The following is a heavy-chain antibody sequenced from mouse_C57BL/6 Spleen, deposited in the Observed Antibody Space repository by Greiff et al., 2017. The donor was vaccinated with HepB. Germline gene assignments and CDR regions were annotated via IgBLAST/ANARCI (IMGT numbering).Heavy chain of an antibody. J-gene: IGHJ4*01. CDR2: ISYDGSN. V-gene: IGHV3-6*01. Sequence: ESGPGLVKPSQSLSLTCSVTGYSITSGYYWNWIRQFPGNKLEWMGYISYDGSNNYNPSLKNRISITRDTSKNQFFLKLNSVTTEDTATYYCARDDGYYGDMDYWGQGTSVTVSS. CDR3: ARDDGYYGDMDY. CDR1: GYSITSGYY. D-gene: IGHD2-3*01.